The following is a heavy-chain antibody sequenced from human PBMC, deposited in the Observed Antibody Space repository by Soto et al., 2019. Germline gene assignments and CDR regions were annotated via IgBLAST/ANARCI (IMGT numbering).Heavy chain of an antibody. CDR3: ATSYGSGYRAFDY. V-gene: IGHV1-69*04. D-gene: IGHD3-10*01. J-gene: IGHJ4*02. Sequence: SVKVSCKASGYTFTSYGISWVRQAPGLGLEWMGRVNPILSMSNYAQKFQGRVTMTADKSTSTAYMELRSLRSEDTAFYYCATSYGSGYRAFDYWGQGSLVTVSS. CDR2: VNPILSMS. CDR1: GYTFTSYG.